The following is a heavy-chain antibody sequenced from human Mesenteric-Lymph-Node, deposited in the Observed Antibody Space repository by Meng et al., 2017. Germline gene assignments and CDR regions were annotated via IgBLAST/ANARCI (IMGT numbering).Heavy chain of an antibody. V-gene: IGHV1-69*13. J-gene: IGHJ4*02. CDR1: GGTFSSYA. D-gene: IGHD6-6*01. CDR2: IIPIFGTA. CDR3: ARESIAAHSSFDY. Sequence: SVKVSCKASGGTFSSYAISWVRQAPGQGLEWMGGIIPIFGTANYAQKFQGRVTITADESTSTAYMELSNLRSEDTAVYYCARESIAAHSSFDYWGQGTLVTVSS.